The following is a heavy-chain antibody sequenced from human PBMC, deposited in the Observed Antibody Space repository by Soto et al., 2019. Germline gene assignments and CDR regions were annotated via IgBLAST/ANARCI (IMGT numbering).Heavy chain of an antibody. CDR2: ISSSTSYV. J-gene: IGHJ5*01. CDR1: GFTFSRYG. CDR3: ARDPSEGRVGNWFES. V-gene: IGHV3-21*01. D-gene: IGHD2-2*01. Sequence: PGGSLRLSCAASGFTFSRYGMNWVRQAPGKGLEWVSSISSSTSYVYYADSVKGRFSVSRDNAKKILYLEMYALRTEDTAVYYCARDPSEGRVGNWFESWGQGT.